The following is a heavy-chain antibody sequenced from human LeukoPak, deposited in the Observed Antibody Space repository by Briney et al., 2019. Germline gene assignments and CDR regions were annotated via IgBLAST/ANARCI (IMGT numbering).Heavy chain of an antibody. V-gene: IGHV3-20*04. CDR3: ARERVTTDNYYYMDV. D-gene: IGHD3-22*01. J-gene: IGHJ6*03. Sequence: GGSLRLSCAASGFTFDDYGMSWVRQAPGKGLEWVSGINWNGDSTGYVDSVKGRFTISRDNAKNSLYLQMNSLRAEDTALFYCARERVTTDNYYYMDVWGKGTTVTVSS. CDR1: GFTFDDYG. CDR2: INWNGDST.